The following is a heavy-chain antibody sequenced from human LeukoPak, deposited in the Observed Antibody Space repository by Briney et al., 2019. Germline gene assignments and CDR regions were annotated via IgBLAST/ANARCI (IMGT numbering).Heavy chain of an antibody. D-gene: IGHD6-19*01. V-gene: IGHV3-9*02. J-gene: IGHJ4*02. Sequence: GGSLRLSCAASGFTSDDYAMHWVRQAPGKGLEWVSGISWNSGSIGYADSVKGRFTISRDNAKNSLYLQMNSLRAEDTALYYCAKSRGYSSGWLDYWGQGTLVTVSS. CDR3: AKSRGYSSGWLDY. CDR1: GFTSDDYA. CDR2: ISWNSGSI.